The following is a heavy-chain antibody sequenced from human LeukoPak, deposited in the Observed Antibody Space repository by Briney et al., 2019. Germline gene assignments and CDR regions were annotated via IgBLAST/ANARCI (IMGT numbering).Heavy chain of an antibody. Sequence: TSETLSLTCAVSGYSISSGYYWGWIRQSPGKGLEWIGSIYQSGTTYYNPSLKSRVTISVDTSKNQFSLKLSSVTAADTAVYYCTCDPNWVFDNWGQGTLVTVSS. J-gene: IGHJ4*02. CDR2: IYQSGTT. D-gene: IGHD7-27*01. V-gene: IGHV4-38-2*01. CDR1: GYSISSGYY. CDR3: TCDPNWVFDN.